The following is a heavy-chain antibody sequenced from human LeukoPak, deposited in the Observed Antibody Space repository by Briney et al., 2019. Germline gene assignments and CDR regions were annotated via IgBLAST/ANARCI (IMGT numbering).Heavy chain of an antibody. CDR3: AGDCGGDCHSIHY. V-gene: IGHV3-48*02. CDR2: ISSSSSTI. J-gene: IGHJ4*02. CDR1: GFTFSYYS. Sequence: GGSLRLSCAASGFTFSYYSMNWVRQAPGKGLEWVSYISSSSSTIYYADSVKGRFTISRDNAKNSLYLQMNSLRDEDTAIYYCAGDCGGDCHSIHYWGQGTLVTVSS. D-gene: IGHD2-21*02.